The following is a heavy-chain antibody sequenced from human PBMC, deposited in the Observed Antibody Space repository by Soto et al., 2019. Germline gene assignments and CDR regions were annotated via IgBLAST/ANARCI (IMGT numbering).Heavy chain of an antibody. CDR3: ARGSLGWNYFDY. D-gene: IGHD2-15*01. V-gene: IGHV3-21*01. J-gene: IGHJ4*02. Sequence: PGGSLRLSCAASGFTFSSYSMNWVRQAPGKGLEWVSSISSSSSYIYYAESVKGRFTISRDNAKNSLYLQMNSLRAEDTAVYYCARGSLGWNYFDYWGQGTLVTVSS. CDR1: GFTFSSYS. CDR2: ISSSSSYI.